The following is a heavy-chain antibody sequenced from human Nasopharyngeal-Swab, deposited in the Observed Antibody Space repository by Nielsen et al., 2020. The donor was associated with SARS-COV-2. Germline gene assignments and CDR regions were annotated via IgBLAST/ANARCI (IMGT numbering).Heavy chain of an antibody. CDR1: GYSFTSYW. D-gene: IGHD3-10*01. V-gene: IGHV5-51*01. J-gene: IGHJ3*02. CDR3: ATTPGREADAFDI. Sequence: GESLKISCKGSGYSFTSYWIGWVRQMPGKGPEWMGIIYPGDSDTRYSPSFQGQVTISADKSISTAYLQWSSLKASDTAMYYCATTPGREADAFDIWGQGTMVTVSS. CDR2: IYPGDSDT.